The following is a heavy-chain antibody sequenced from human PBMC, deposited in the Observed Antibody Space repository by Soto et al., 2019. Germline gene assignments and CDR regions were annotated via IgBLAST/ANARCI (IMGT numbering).Heavy chain of an antibody. D-gene: IGHD6-13*01. CDR3: ASRLATTGTLDH. Sequence: PSETLSLTCSVSGGSISSGDYYWSWIRQPPGKGLEWIGYIYNSGNTYYNPSLMSRVTISADTSKNQFSLTLTSVTAADTAVYFCASRLATTGTLDHWGQGTLGTVSS. J-gene: IGHJ4*02. CDR1: GGSISSGDYY. CDR2: IYNSGNT. V-gene: IGHV4-30-4*01.